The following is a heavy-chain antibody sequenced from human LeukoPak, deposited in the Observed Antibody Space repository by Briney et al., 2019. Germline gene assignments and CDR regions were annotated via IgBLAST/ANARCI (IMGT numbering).Heavy chain of an antibody. CDR2: IKKDGSEM. CDR1: GLIFSCYW. CDR3: ARQETSSYNGAFDI. J-gene: IGHJ3*02. V-gene: IGHV3-7*01. D-gene: IGHD1-26*01. Sequence: SGGSLRLSCAASGLIFSCYWMSWVRQAPGKGLEWVANIKKDGSEMYYVDSVKDRFTISRDNAKNSLYLQMNSLRADDTAVYHCARQETSSYNGAFDIWGQGTMVTVSS.